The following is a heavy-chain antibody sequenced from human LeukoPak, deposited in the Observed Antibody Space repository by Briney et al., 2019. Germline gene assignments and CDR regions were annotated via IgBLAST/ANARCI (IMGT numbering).Heavy chain of an antibody. V-gene: IGHV1-46*01. CDR3: ARRGGKNYGDYVLYYYYMDV. Sequence: GASVKVSCKASGYTFTSYYMHWVRQAPGQGLEWMGIINPSGGSTSYARKFQGRVTMTRDTSTSTVYMELSSLRSEDTAVYYCARRGGKNYGDYVLYYYYMDVWGKGTTLTVSS. J-gene: IGHJ6*03. D-gene: IGHD4-17*01. CDR1: GYTFTSYY. CDR2: INPSGGST.